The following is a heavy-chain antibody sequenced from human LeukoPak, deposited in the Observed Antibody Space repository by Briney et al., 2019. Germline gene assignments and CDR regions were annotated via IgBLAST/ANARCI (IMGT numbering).Heavy chain of an antibody. Sequence: GGSLRLSCAASGFTFSRDWMHWVRQAPGKGPVWVSRISDDGSITTYADSVKGRFTISRDNAKSTMFLQMNSLRAEDTAVYFCARRYYETNVYDRHFDHRGQGILVTVSS. V-gene: IGHV3-74*03. CDR3: ARRYYETNVYDRHFDH. CDR1: GFTFSRDW. CDR2: ISDDGSIT. J-gene: IGHJ4*02. D-gene: IGHD3-22*01.